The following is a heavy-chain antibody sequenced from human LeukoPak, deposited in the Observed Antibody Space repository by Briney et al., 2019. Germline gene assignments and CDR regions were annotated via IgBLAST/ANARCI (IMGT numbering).Heavy chain of an antibody. V-gene: IGHV3-30-3*01. CDR1: KFTFSNYA. CDR2: ISFDGSNI. D-gene: IGHD5-18*01. J-gene: IGHJ6*02. CDR3: ARDKMQLWSGDYYYGMDV. Sequence: GGSLRLSCVASKFTFSNYAMHWVRQAPGKGLDWVAVISFDGSNIYYADSVRGRFTISRDNSKNTLYLQMNSLRTEDTAVYYCARDKMQLWSGDYYYGMDVWGQGTTVTVSS.